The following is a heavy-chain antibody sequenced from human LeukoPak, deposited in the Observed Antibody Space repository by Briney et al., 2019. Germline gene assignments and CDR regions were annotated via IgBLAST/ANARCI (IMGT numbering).Heavy chain of an antibody. J-gene: IGHJ4*02. D-gene: IGHD6-19*01. CDR2: IWYDGSNK. Sequence: PGGSLRLSCAASGFTFSSYGMHWVRQAPGKGLEWVAVIWYDGSNKYYADSVKGRFTISRDNPKNTLYLQMNSLRAEDTAVYYCARGTGYSSGWYEDYWGQGTLVTVSS. V-gene: IGHV3-33*01. CDR3: ARGTGYSSGWYEDY. CDR1: GFTFSSYG.